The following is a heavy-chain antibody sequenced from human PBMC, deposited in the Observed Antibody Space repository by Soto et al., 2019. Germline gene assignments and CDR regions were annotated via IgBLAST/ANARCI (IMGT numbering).Heavy chain of an antibody. CDR1: GGSISSSNW. Sequence: ASETLSLTCAVSGGSISSSNWWSWVRQPPGKGLEWIGKIYHSGSTNYNPSPKSRVTISVDKSKNQFSLKLSSVTAADTAVYYCARVYMVRGTIIRYFDYWGQGTLVT. V-gene: IGHV4-4*02. CDR3: ARVYMVRGTIIRYFDY. CDR2: IYHSGST. J-gene: IGHJ4*02. D-gene: IGHD3-10*01.